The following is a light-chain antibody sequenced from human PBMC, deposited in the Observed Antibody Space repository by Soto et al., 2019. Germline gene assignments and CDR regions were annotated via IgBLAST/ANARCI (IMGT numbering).Light chain of an antibody. CDR1: QSGSSSY. Sequence: EIVLTQSPATLSLSPGERATLSCGASQSGSSSYLAWYQQKPGLAPRLLIYDASSRATGIPDRFSGSGSGTDFTLTISRLEPEDFAVYYCQQYGSSPPLTFGGGTKVEIK. J-gene: IGKJ4*01. CDR2: DAS. V-gene: IGKV3D-20*01. CDR3: QQYGSSPPLT.